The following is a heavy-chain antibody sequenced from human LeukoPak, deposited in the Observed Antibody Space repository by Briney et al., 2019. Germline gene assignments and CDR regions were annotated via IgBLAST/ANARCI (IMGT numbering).Heavy chain of an antibody. CDR1: GGSISSGGYY. D-gene: IGHD3-3*01. V-gene: IGHV4-30-2*03. J-gene: IGHJ5*02. CDR3: ARRRGYDFWSGYWGPFDP. CDR2: IYHSGST. Sequence: SETLSLTCTVSGGSISSGGYYWSWIRQPPGKGLEWIGYIYHSGSTYYNPSLKSRVTISVDTSKNQFSLKLSSVTAADTAVYYCARRRGYDFWSGYWGPFDPWGQGTLVTVSS.